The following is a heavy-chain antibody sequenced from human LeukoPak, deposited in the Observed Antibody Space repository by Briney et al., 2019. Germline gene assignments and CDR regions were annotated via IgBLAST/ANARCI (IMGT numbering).Heavy chain of an antibody. J-gene: IGHJ4*02. CDR1: GFTFSNYA. Sequence: GGSLRLSCAASGFTFSNYAMSWVRQAPGKGLEWVSFISSSSTYIYYADSLKGRFTISRDNAKNSLYLQMNSLRAEDTAVYYCARAPYNWNFLFFDYWGQGTLVTVSS. V-gene: IGHV3-21*06. CDR3: ARAPYNWNFLFFDY. D-gene: IGHD1-7*01. CDR2: ISSSSTYI.